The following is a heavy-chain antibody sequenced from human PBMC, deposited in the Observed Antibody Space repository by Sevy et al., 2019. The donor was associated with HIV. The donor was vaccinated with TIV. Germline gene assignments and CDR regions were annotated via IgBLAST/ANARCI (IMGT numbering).Heavy chain of an antibody. J-gene: IGHJ4*02. D-gene: IGHD5-12*01. Sequence: ASVKVSCKVSGYTLTELSMHWVRQAPGKGLEWMGGFDPEDGETIYAQKFQGRVTMTEDTSTDTAYMELSSLRSEDTAVYYCATVGPLRDGYNIFDYWGQGTLVTVSS. CDR3: ATVGPLRDGYNIFDY. CDR1: GYTLTELS. CDR2: FDPEDGET. V-gene: IGHV1-24*01.